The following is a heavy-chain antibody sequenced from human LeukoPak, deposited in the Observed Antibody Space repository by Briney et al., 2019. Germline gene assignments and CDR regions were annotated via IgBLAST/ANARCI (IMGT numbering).Heavy chain of an antibody. CDR2: IYYSGST. J-gene: IGHJ4*02. D-gene: IGHD1-26*01. CDR1: GGSISSYY. Sequence: SETLSLTCTVSGGSISSYYWSWIRQPPGKGLEWIGYIYYSGSTNYNPSLKSRVTISVDTSKNQVSLKLSSVTAADTAMYYCARIGGSSDFFDYWGQGTLVTVSS. V-gene: IGHV4-59*01. CDR3: ARIGGSSDFFDY.